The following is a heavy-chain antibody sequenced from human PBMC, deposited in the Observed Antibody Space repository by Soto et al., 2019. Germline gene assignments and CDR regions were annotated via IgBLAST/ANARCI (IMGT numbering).Heavy chain of an antibody. CDR3: AHCDYGDYEYWFAP. J-gene: IGHJ5*02. CDR1: GFSLSTSGVG. CDR2: IYWEHHK. V-gene: IGHV2-5*02. Sequence: QITLKESGPTLVKPTQTLTLTCTFSGFSLSTSGVGVGWIRQPPGKALEWLALIYWEHHKRYSPSLRSRLTITKDPPKNQLDLTITIMDPLDTATYYRAHCDYGDYEYWFAPWGQGTLVTASS. D-gene: IGHD4-17*01.